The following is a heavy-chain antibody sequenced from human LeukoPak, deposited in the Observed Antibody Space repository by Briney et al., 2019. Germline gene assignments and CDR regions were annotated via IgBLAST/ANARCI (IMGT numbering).Heavy chain of an antibody. J-gene: IGHJ4*02. V-gene: IGHV3-33*06. CDR3: AKGQDSSGYLDY. CDR1: GFTFSSYG. D-gene: IGHD3-22*01. CDR2: IWYDGSNK. Sequence: SGGSLRLSCAAPGFTFSSYGMHWVRQAPGKGLEWVAVIWYDGSNKYYADSVKGRFTISRDNSKNTLYLQMNSLRAEDTAVYYCAKGQDSSGYLDYWGQGTLVTVSS.